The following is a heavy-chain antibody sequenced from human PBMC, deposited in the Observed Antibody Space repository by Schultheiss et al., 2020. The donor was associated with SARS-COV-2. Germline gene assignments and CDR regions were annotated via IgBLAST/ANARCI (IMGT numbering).Heavy chain of an antibody. CDR2: IKQDGSEK. V-gene: IGHV3-7*01. J-gene: IGHJ5*01. CDR3: ARGRITIDS. CDR1: GFSFSDYW. D-gene: IGHD3-10*01. Sequence: GGSLRLSCAASGFSFSDYWMNWVRQAPGKGLEWVANIKQDGSEKYYVDSVKGRFTISGDKAKNALYLEITSLRAEDTAVYYCARGRITIDSWGQGTLVTVSS.